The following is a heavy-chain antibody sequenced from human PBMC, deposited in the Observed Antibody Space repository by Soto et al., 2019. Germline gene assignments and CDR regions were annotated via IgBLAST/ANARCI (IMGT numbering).Heavy chain of an antibody. V-gene: IGHV5-51*03. CDR3: ARLIEDYSSSYPGGDAFDI. CDR1: GYSFTSYW. J-gene: IGHJ3*02. CDR2: IYPGDSDT. Sequence: EMQLVQSGAEVKKPGESLKISCKGSGYSFTSYWIGWVRQMPGKGLEWMGIIYPGDSDTRYSPSFQGQVTISADKSISTAYLQCSSLKASDTAMYYCARLIEDYSSSYPGGDAFDIWGQGTMVTVSS. D-gene: IGHD6-6*01.